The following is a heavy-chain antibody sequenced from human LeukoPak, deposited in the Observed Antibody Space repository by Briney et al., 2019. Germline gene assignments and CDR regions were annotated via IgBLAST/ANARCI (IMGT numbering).Heavy chain of an antibody. J-gene: IGHJ5*02. V-gene: IGHV4-30-2*01. Sequence: KASETLSLTCAVAGGSISSGGYSWSWIRQPPGKGLEWIGYIYHSGSTYYNPSLKSRVTISVDRSKNQFTLKLSSVTAADTAVYYCARAARWFDPWGQGTLVTVSS. CDR2: IYHSGST. CDR3: ARAARWFDP. CDR1: GGSISSGGYS.